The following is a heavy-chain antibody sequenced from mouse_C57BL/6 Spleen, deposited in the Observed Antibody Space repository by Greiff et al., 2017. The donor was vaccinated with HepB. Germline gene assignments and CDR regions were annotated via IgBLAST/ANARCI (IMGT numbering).Heavy chain of an antibody. D-gene: IGHD2-3*01. CDR3: AREGYYPFAY. V-gene: IGHV1-66*01. CDR1: GYSFTSYY. J-gene: IGHJ3*01. CDR2: IYPGSGNT. Sequence: VQLQQSGPELVKPGASVKISCKASGYSFTSYYIHWVKQRPGQGLEWIGWIYPGSGNTKYNEKFKGKATLTADTSSSTAYMQLSSLTSEDSAVYYCAREGYYPFAYWGQGTLVTVSA.